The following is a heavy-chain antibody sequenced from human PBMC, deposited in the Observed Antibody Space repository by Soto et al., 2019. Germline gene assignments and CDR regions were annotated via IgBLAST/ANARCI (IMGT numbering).Heavy chain of an antibody. J-gene: IGHJ4*02. V-gene: IGHV3-33*01. D-gene: IGHD2-21*01. Sequence: QVQLVESGGGVVRPGTSLRLPCAATGFSFSAHGMHWVRQAPGKGLEWLAVINDGSEEGYADSVRGRFTISRDNARNIVYLQMDNLRAEGSALYYCARDDLFVDNGLDHWGQGTLVTVSS. CDR3: ARDDLFVDNGLDH. CDR1: GFSFSAHG. CDR2: INDGSEE.